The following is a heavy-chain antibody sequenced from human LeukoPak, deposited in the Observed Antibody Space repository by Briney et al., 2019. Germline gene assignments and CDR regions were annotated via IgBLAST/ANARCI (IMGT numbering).Heavy chain of an antibody. Sequence: ASVKVSCKAPGGTFSSSAISWVRQAPGQGLEWMGGIIPIFGTANYAQKFQGRVTITTDESTSTAYMELSSLRSEDTAVYYCARWAYGSGEIKDSYYYYYMDVWGKGTTVTVSS. CDR2: IIPIFGTA. CDR1: GGTFSSSA. CDR3: ARWAYGSGEIKDSYYYYYMDV. V-gene: IGHV1-69*05. J-gene: IGHJ6*03. D-gene: IGHD3-10*01.